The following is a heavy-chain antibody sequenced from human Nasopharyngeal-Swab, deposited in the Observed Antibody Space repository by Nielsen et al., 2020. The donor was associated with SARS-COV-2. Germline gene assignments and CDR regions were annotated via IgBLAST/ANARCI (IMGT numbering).Heavy chain of an antibody. Sequence: VRQAPGKGLEWVAVISYDGSNKYYADSVKGRFTISRDNAKNSLYLQMNSLRAEDTAVYYCASTRINHDYPGGGYYGMDVWGQGTTVTVSS. CDR3: ASTRINHDYPGGGYYGMDV. J-gene: IGHJ6*02. V-gene: IGHV3-33*05. D-gene: IGHD4-11*01. CDR2: ISYDGSNK.